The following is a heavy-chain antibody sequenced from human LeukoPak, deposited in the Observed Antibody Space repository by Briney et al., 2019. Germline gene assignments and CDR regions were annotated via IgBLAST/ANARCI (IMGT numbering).Heavy chain of an antibody. V-gene: IGHV4-59*01. Sequence: PSETLSLTCTVSGGSISSYYWSWIRQPPGKGLEWIGYIYYSGSTNYNPSLKSRVIMSVDTSKNQFSLKLSSVTAADTAMYYCARVGGYNSPLDYWGQGTLVTVSS. CDR3: ARVGGYNSPLDY. J-gene: IGHJ4*02. CDR2: IYYSGST. CDR1: GGSISSYY. D-gene: IGHD5-24*01.